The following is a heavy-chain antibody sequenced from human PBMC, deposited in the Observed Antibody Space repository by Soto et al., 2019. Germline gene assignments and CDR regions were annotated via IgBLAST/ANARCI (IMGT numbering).Heavy chain of an antibody. Sequence: SETLSLTCTVSGGSISSYYWSWIRQPPGKGLEWIGYIYYSGSTNYNPSLKSRVTISVDTSKNQFSLKLSSVTAADTAVYYCARLVRISSSFWFDYWGQGTLVTVSS. J-gene: IGHJ4*02. CDR3: ARLVRISSSFWFDY. D-gene: IGHD6-6*01. CDR1: GGSISSYY. V-gene: IGHV4-59*08. CDR2: IYYSGST.